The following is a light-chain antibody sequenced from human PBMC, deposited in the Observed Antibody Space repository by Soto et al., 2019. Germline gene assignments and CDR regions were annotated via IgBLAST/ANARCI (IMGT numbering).Light chain of an antibody. CDR3: SSYTTRNTEV. J-gene: IGLJ1*01. CDR2: DVT. V-gene: IGLV2-14*03. CDR1: SSDVGAFNY. Sequence: SVLAQPAYVSGSHGQSTTISCIGTSSDVGAFNYVSWYQHHPGKAPKLIIYDVTDRPSGVSTRFSASKSGNTASLTISGLQAEDEADYYCSSYTTRNTEVFGTGTKVTVL.